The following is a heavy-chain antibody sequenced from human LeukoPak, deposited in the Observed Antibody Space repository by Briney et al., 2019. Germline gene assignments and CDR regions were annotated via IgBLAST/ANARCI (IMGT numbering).Heavy chain of an antibody. CDR1: GFTVSSNY. CDR2: IYSGGST. CDR3: ARVAQEYYDFWSGYRDAFDI. D-gene: IGHD3-3*01. Sequence: GGSLRLSCAASGFTVSSNYMSWVRQAPGKGLEWVSVIYSGGSTYYADSVKGRFTISRDNSKNTLYLQMNSLRAEGTAVYYCARVAQEYYDFWSGYRDAFDIWGQGTMVTVSS. J-gene: IGHJ3*02. V-gene: IGHV3-66*02.